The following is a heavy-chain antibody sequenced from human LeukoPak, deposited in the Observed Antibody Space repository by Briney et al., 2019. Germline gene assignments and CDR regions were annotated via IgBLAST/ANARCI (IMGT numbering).Heavy chain of an antibody. CDR1: GYTFTGYY. V-gene: IGHV1-2*02. Sequence: ASVKVSCKASGYTFTGYYMHWVRQAPGQGLEWMGWINPNSGGTNYAQKFQGRVTMTRDTSISTAYMELSRPRSDDTAVYYCARGIASTSCYGPSCNWFDPWGQGTLVTVSS. D-gene: IGHD2-2*01. CDR3: ARGIASTSCYGPSCNWFDP. J-gene: IGHJ5*02. CDR2: INPNSGGT.